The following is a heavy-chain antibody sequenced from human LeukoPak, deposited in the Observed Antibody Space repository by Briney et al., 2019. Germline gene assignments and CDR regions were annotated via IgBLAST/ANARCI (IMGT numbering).Heavy chain of an antibody. V-gene: IGHV4-4*07. CDR1: GGSISSYY. D-gene: IGHD2-8*02. CDR2: IYTSGST. J-gene: IGHJ4*02. CDR3: AGTELGYCTVTGCPLES. Sequence: SETLSLTCTVSGGSISSYYWSWIRQPAGKGLEWIGRIYTSGSTNYNPSLKSRVTMSVDTSKSQFSLNLRSVTAADTALYFCAGTELGYCTVTGCPLESWGQGTLVTVSS.